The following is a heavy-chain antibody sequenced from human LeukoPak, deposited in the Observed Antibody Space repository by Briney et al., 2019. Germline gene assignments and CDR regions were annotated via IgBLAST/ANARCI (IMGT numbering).Heavy chain of an antibody. CDR2: INHSGST. CDR1: GGSFSGYY. D-gene: IGHD2-15*01. Sequence: SETLSLTCAVYGGSFSGYYWSWIRQPPGKGLEWIGEINHSGSTNYNPSLKSRVTISVDTSKNQFSLKLSSVTAADTAVYYCARGTSYCSGGSCYSGLLDYWGQGTLVTVPS. V-gene: IGHV4-34*01. J-gene: IGHJ4*02. CDR3: ARGTSYCSGGSCYSGLLDY.